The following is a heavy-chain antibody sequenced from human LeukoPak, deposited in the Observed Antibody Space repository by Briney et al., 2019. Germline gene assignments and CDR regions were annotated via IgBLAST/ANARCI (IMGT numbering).Heavy chain of an antibody. J-gene: IGHJ6*03. Sequence: SVKVSCKASGGTFSSYAISWVRQAPGQGLEWMGGIIPIFGTANYAQKFQGRVTVTTDESTSTAYMELSSLRSEDTAVYYCASRSGYYYYYYYMDVWGKGTTVTVSS. CDR3: ASRSGYYYYYYYMDV. D-gene: IGHD3-3*01. CDR2: IIPIFGTA. CDR1: GGTFSSYA. V-gene: IGHV1-69*05.